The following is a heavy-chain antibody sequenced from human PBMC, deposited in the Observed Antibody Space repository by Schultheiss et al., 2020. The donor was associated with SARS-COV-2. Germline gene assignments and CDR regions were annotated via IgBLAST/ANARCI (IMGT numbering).Heavy chain of an antibody. CDR1: GGSFSGYY. CDR3: ATGSYGMDV. V-gene: IGHV4-34*01. Sequence: SQTLSLTCAVYGGSFSGYYWSWIRQPPGKGLEWIGYIYHSGSTYYNPSLKSRVTISVDTSKNQFSLKLSSVTAADTAVYYCATGSYGMDVWGQGTTVTVSS. J-gene: IGHJ6*02. CDR2: IYHSGST.